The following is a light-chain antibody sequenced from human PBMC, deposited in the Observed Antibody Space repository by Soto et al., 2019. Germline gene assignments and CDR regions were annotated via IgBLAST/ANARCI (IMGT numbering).Light chain of an antibody. J-gene: IGKJ5*01. CDR3: QQYGSSPPIT. Sequence: EIVLTQSPGTLSLSPGERATISCRASQSVSSSQVAWYQQKPGQAPRLLIYGASSSATGIPDRFSGSGSGTDFSLTISRLEPEDFAVYFCQQYGSSPPITFGQGTRLEIK. V-gene: IGKV3-20*01. CDR2: GAS. CDR1: QSVSSSQ.